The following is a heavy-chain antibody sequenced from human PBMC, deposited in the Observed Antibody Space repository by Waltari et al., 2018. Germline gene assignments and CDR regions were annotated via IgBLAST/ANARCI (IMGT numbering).Heavy chain of an antibody. V-gene: IGHV1-2*06. J-gene: IGHJ6*03. CDR3: AREATHSYYYFLDV. Sequence: QVQLVQSGAEVTKPGASVKVSCEASGCTFTGRPRHWVRQAPGQGLEWMGRIKPNSGVTDYAQKFQDRVTMTRDTSSSTAYMELSGLRSDDTAVYYCAREATHSYYYFLDVWGKGTTVTVSS. CDR2: IKPNSGVT. CDR1: GCTFTGRP.